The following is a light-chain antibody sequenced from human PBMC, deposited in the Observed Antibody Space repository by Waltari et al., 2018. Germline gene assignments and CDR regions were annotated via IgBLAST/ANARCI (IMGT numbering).Light chain of an antibody. CDR1: QSLTRST. Sequence: EIVMTQSPATLSLPPGESATLSCRASQSLTRSTFDWFQQKPGQPPRPLIYGTSTRAAGIPDRFSGSGSGTDFSLTISGLQPEDVATYYCQQYDYWPWTFGQGTRVE. J-gene: IGKJ1*01. V-gene: IGKV3D-15*01. CDR2: GTS. CDR3: QQYDYWPWT.